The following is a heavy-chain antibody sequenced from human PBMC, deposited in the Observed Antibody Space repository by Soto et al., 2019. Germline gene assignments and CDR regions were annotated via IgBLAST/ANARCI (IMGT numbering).Heavy chain of an antibody. CDR2: MNPNSADT. Sequence: QVQLVQSGAEVKKPGASVNVSCKASGYSFTSYDMNWVRQVPGQVTEWMGWMNPNSADTGYAQKFPGRMTMSRDMSTRTMYMELSGLTAEDTAVYYCARGGFLEPHMDVWGRGTTVTVSS. J-gene: IGHJ6*03. CDR1: GYSFTSYD. CDR3: ARGGFLEPHMDV. V-gene: IGHV1-8*01.